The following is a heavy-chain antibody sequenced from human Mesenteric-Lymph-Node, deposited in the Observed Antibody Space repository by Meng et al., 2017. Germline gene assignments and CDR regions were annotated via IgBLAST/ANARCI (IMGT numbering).Heavy chain of an antibody. Sequence: GESLKISCKGSGYSFAIYWIAWVRQMPGKGLEWMGIIYPGDSNTRYSPSFQGQVTISADKSISTAYLQWSSLKASDTAMYYCARDFLAVAGFGDYYYYYGMDVWGQGTTVTVSS. V-gene: IGHV5-51*01. CDR2: IYPGDSNT. CDR1: GYSFAIYW. D-gene: IGHD6-19*01. CDR3: ARDFLAVAGFGDYYYYYGMDV. J-gene: IGHJ6*02.